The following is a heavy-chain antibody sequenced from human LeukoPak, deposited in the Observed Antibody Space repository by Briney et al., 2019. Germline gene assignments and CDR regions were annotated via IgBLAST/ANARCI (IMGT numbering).Heavy chain of an antibody. CDR1: GFSFSSYN. CDR2: ISRSSSTI. CDR3: ARDVDGSSWTTYYFDY. V-gene: IGHV3-48*04. Sequence: GGSLRLSCAASGFSFSSYNMNWVRPAPGKGLEWVSSISRSSSTIYYADSVKDRSTISRDNARNAQYLQMNSLRAEDTAVYYCARDVDGSSWTTYYFDYWGQGTLVTVSS. D-gene: IGHD6-13*01. J-gene: IGHJ4*02.